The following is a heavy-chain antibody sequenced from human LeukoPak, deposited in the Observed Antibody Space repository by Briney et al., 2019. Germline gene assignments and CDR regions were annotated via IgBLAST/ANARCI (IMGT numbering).Heavy chain of an antibody. Sequence: GASVKVSCKASGYTFTGYYMHWVRQAPGQGLEWMGWINPNSGGTNYAQKLQGRVTMTTDTSTSTAYMELRSLRSDDTAVYYCARGTYYYGSGSYYNPPIDYWGQGTLVTVSS. CDR3: ARGTYYYGSGSYYNPPIDY. V-gene: IGHV1-2*02. J-gene: IGHJ4*02. D-gene: IGHD3-10*01. CDR2: INPNSGGT. CDR1: GYTFTGYY.